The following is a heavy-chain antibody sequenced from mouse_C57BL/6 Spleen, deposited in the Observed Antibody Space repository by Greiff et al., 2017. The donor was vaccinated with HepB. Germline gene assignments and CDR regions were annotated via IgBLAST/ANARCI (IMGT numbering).Heavy chain of an antibody. CDR3: ARNYYGSSFAY. CDR1: GYTFTDYY. CDR2: IYPGSGNT. Sequence: QVQLQQSGAELVRPGASVKLSCKASGYTFTDYYINWVKQRPGQGLEWIARIYPGSGNTYYNEKFKGKATLTAEKSSSTAYMQLSSLTSEDSAVYCCARNYYGSSFAYWGQGTTLTVSS. V-gene: IGHV1-76*01. D-gene: IGHD1-1*01. J-gene: IGHJ2*01.